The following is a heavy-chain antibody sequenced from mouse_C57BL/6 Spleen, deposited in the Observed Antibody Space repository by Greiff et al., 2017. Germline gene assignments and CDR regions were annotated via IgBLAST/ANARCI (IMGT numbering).Heavy chain of an antibody. CDR2: IWSGGST. CDR1: GFSLTSYG. J-gene: IGHJ2*01. CDR3: ARDSHYYDSSFDD. Sequence: VKLMESGPGLVQPSQSLSITCTVSGFSLTSYGVHWVRQSPGKGLEWLGVIWSGGSTDYNAAFISRLSISTDNSKSQVFFKMNSLQADDTARYYCARDSHYYDSSFDDWGQGTTLTVSS. D-gene: IGHD1-1*01. V-gene: IGHV2-2*01.